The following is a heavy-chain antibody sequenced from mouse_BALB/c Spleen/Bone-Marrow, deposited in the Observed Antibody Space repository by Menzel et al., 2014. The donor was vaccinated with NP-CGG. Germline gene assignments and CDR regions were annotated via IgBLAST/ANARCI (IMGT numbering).Heavy chain of an antibody. J-gene: IGHJ4*01. Sequence: VQLQQSGPGLVAPSQSLSITCTVSGFSLTGYGVNWVRQPPGKGLEWLGIIWGDGRVDYNSALRSRLSINKDNSKSQVFLKMNSLQTDDTARYYCASNGGGAMDYWGRGTSVTVSS. V-gene: IGHV2-6-7*01. CDR2: IWGDGRV. CDR1: GFSLTGYG. CDR3: ASNGGGAMDY.